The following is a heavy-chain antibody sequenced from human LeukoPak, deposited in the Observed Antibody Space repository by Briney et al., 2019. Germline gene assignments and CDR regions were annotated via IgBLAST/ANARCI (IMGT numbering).Heavy chain of an antibody. CDR2: IIPIFGTP. Sequence: ASVKVSCKASCASFSSYAISWGGPAPGQGLDWMGRIIPIFGTPNYAQRFQGRVTITADIVSSTAYMEVNNLTSEDTAVYFCAKQGALRQDYYMDVWGNGTTVTVSS. CDR1: CASFSSYA. V-gene: IGHV1-69*06. CDR3: AKQGALRQDYYMDV. J-gene: IGHJ6*03.